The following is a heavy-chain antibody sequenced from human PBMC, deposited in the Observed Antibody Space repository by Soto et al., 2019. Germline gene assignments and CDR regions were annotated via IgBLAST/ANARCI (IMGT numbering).Heavy chain of an antibody. CDR3: ARDLKGDFWSGYYNYYYYGMDV. J-gene: IGHJ6*02. D-gene: IGHD3-3*01. Sequence: QVQLVESGGGVVQPGRSLRLSCAASGFTFSSYAXHWVRQAPGKGLEWVAVISYDGSNKYYADSVKGRFTISRDNSKNTLYLQMNSLRAEDTAVYYCARDLKGDFWSGYYNYYYYGMDVWGQGTTVTVSS. CDR1: GFTFSSYA. V-gene: IGHV3-30-3*01. CDR2: ISYDGSNK.